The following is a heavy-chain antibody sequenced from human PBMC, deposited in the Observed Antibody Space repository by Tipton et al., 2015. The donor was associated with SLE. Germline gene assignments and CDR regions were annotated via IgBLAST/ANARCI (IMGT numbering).Heavy chain of an antibody. CDR2: VYRSGIT. CDR1: GGSFSGYH. V-gene: IGHV4-34*01. Sequence: TLSLTCAVDGGSFSGYHWTWIRQPPGKGLEWIGEVYRSGITDSNPSLKSRVTISVDTSKNQFSLKLTSVTAADTAVYYCARAVPRGSTSGYWYFDLWGRGTLVTVSS. CDR3: ARAVPRGSTSGYWYFDL. J-gene: IGHJ2*01. D-gene: IGHD6-6*01.